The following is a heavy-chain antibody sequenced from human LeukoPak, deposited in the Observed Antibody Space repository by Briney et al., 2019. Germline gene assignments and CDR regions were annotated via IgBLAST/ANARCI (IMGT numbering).Heavy chain of an antibody. CDR2: VFHSGIT. Sequence: GSLRLSCAASGFTFSTFAMIWVRQPPGKGLEWIGSVFHSGITYYKPSLKSRVTILVDTSKNQFSLKLTSVTAADTAVYYCARSQARLGWFDPWGQGALVTVSS. D-gene: IGHD6-19*01. CDR1: GFTFSTFAM. V-gene: IGHV4-38-2*01. CDR3: ARSQARLGWFDP. J-gene: IGHJ5*02.